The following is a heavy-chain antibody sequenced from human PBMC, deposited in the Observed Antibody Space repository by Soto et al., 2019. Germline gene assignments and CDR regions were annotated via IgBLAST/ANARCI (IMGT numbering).Heavy chain of an antibody. V-gene: IGHV1-18*01. CDR2: ISAYNGNT. D-gene: IGHD3-3*01. J-gene: IGHJ3*02. Sequence: GASVKVSCKASGYTFTSYGISWVRQAPGQGLEWMGWISAYNGNTNYAQELQGRVTMTTDTSTSTAYMELRSLRSDDTAVYYCARDRIYYDFWSGYYRNDAFDIWGQGTMVTVSS. CDR3: ARDRIYYDFWSGYYRNDAFDI. CDR1: GYTFTSYG.